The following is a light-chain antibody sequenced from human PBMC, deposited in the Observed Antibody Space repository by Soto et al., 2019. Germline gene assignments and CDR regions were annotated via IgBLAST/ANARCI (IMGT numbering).Light chain of an antibody. CDR1: SGSVSTTYY. J-gene: IGLJ2*01. V-gene: IGLV8-61*01. CDR3: MLYMGGGLVV. Sequence: QTVVTQESSFSVSPGGTVRLPCCLTSGSVSTTYYPSWYHQTPGPAPRSLIYSTNIRSSGVPDRFSGSILGNKAALTITGAQTDDESNYHCMLYMGGGLVVFGGGTKLTVL. CDR2: STN.